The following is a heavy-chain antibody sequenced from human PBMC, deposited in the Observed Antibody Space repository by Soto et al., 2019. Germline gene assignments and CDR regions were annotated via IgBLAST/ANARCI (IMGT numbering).Heavy chain of an antibody. D-gene: IGHD2-21*01. CDR2: IWYDGNKK. V-gene: IGHV3-33*01. CDR3: ARDLTPATEPGYRDYYFDS. Sequence: QVQLVESGGGVVQPGTSLRLSCAASGFAFRSHGMHWVRQTPGRGLDWLALIWYDGNKKEYVDDVKGRFTISRVNSKSTLSLEMNGLRTDDTAVYYSARDLTPATEPGYRDYYFDSWGVGPVVTVSS. J-gene: IGHJ4*02. CDR1: GFAFRSHG.